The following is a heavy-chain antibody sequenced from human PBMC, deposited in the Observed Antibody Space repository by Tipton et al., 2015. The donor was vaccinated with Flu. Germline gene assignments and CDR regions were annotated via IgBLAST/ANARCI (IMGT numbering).Heavy chain of an antibody. CDR2: ISWNSGGI. D-gene: IGHD1-7*01. J-gene: IGHJ5*02. V-gene: IGHV3-9*01. Sequence: SLRLSCAASGFTFDDYAMHWVRQAPGKGLEWVSGISWNSGGIGYADSVKGRFTISRDNAKNSLYLQMNSLRAEDTALYYCAKEGYNWNYGDWFDPWGQGTLVTVSS. CDR1: GFTFDDYA. CDR3: AKEGYNWNYGDWFDP.